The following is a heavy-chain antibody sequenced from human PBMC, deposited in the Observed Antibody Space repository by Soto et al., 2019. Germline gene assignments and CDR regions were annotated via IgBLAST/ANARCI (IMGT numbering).Heavy chain of an antibody. Sequence: QVQLQESGPGLVKPSETLSLTCTVSGGSVSSGSHYWSWIRQPPGKGLEWIGYIYYSGSTNYNPSRKSRVTISVDTSKNQFSLKLSSVTAADTAVYYCARVVTEGDAFDIWGQGTMVTVSS. J-gene: IGHJ3*02. CDR3: ARVVTEGDAFDI. V-gene: IGHV4-61*01. CDR1: GGSVSSGSHY. CDR2: IYYSGST.